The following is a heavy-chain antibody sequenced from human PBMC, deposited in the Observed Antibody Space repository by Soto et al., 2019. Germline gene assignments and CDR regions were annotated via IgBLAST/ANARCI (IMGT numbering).Heavy chain of an antibody. V-gene: IGHV3-23*01. CDR2: ISGSGGST. CDR3: AKDLFRARRRAGTRFGFDY. J-gene: IGHJ4*02. CDR1: GFTFSSYA. D-gene: IGHD1-7*01. Sequence: EVQLLESGGGLVQPGGSLRLSCAASGFTFSSYAMSWVRQAPGKGLEWVSAISGSGGSTYYADSVKGRFTISGDNPKNPLYLHMNSLRDEDKAVYHCAKDLFRARRRAGTRFGFDYWGQGTLVTVSS.